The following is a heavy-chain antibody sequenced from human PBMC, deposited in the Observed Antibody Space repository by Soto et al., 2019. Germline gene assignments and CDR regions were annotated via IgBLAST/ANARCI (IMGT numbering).Heavy chain of an antibody. V-gene: IGHV2-5*02. CDR2: IYWDDDE. CDR3: AHSRNLITEDAQVGDFDY. D-gene: IGHD3-10*01. J-gene: IGHJ4*02. Sequence: QITLKESGPTMVKPTQTLTLTCNFSGFSLTTDGVGVGWVRQPPGGALEWLSLIYWDDDERYSPSLKTRLTITKDPSKNQVDLIMTNMDPMDTATYYCAHSRNLITEDAQVGDFDYWGQVILVTVSS. CDR1: GFSLTTDGVG.